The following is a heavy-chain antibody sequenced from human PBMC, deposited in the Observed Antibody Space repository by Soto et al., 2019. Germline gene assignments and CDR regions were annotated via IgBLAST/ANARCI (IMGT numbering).Heavy chain of an antibody. J-gene: IGHJ6*02. Sequence: ASVKVSCKASGYTFTGYYMHWVRQAPGQGLEWMGWINPNSGGTNYAQKFQGWVTMTRDTSISTAYMELSRLRSDGTAVYYCARDSVLLRYFDWPPTYGMDVWGQGTTVTVSS. V-gene: IGHV1-2*04. D-gene: IGHD3-9*01. CDR3: ARDSVLLRYFDWPPTYGMDV. CDR2: INPNSGGT. CDR1: GYTFTGYY.